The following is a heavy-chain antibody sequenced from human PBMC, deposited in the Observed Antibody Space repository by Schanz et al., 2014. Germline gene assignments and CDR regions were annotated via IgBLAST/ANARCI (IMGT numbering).Heavy chain of an antibody. CDR2: IIWNSGII. J-gene: IGHJ4*02. V-gene: IGHV3-9*01. D-gene: IGHD2-15*01. Sequence: EVQLVESGGGLVRPGRSLRLSCVTSGFTFDENAMHWVRQAPGKGLEWVSGIIWNSGIIGYADFVRGRFTVSRDNGKKSLYLQMNSLRAEDTAFYYCVKAECSGGSCYQFDYWGQGTLVTVSS. CDR3: VKAECSGGSCYQFDY. CDR1: GFTFDENA.